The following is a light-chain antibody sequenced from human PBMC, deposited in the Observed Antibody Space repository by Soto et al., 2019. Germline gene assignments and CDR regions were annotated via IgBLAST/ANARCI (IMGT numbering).Light chain of an antibody. Sequence: QSALTQPASVSGSPGQSITISCTGTSSDVGGYNYVSWYQQHPGKAPKLMIYDVSNRPSGVSNRFSGSKSGNTASLTISGLQAEDEADYCCSSYTSSSNHYVFGTGTKLTVL. V-gene: IGLV2-14*01. J-gene: IGLJ1*01. CDR1: SSDVGGYNY. CDR2: DVS. CDR3: SSYTSSSNHYV.